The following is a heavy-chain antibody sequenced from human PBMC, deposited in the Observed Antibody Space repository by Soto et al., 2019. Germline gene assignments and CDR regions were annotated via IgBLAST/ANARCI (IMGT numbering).Heavy chain of an antibody. J-gene: IGHJ3*01. D-gene: IGHD1-1*01. Sequence: QVHLVQSGAEVKKPGASVKVSCMASGYNFIAQNIHWVRQAPGLGLEWMGKKNPNSGGSDYEQEFQGRVTVTRDTSSSTVYMELTSLKSDDTAVYYCARERHLNAPSDAFDLWGQGTMVIVSS. CDR3: ARERHLNAPSDAFDL. CDR1: GYNFIAQN. CDR2: KNPNSGGS. V-gene: IGHV1-2*02.